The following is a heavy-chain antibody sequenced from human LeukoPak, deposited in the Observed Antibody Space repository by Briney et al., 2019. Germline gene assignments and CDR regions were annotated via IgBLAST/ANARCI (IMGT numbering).Heavy chain of an antibody. V-gene: IGHV3-30*04. CDR2: ISYEGYNK. D-gene: IGHD3-22*01. Sequence: GGSLRLSCAASGFSFSNYAMHWVRQAPDQGLEWVAFISYEGYNKYYADSVKGRFTISRDKSNNTLHLQVNSRRAEDTALYYCVRGNYYDSSGFDVSGYWGEGALVTVSS. CDR1: GFSFSNYA. CDR3: VRGNYYDSSGFDVSGY. J-gene: IGHJ4*02.